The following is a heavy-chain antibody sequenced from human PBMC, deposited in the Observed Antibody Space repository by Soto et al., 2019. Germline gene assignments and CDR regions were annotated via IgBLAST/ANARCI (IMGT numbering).Heavy chain of an antibody. Sequence: GGSLRLSCAASGFNFSNYAMSWVRQAPGKGLEWVSAISGSGGGTYYADSVKGRFTISRDNSKNTLYLQMNSLRAEDTAVYYCAEFTGGGSRCQRPFDCWGLGTLVTV. CDR3: AEFTGGGSRCQRPFDC. CDR1: GFNFSNYA. V-gene: IGHV3-23*01. D-gene: IGHD2-15*01. CDR2: ISGSGGGT. J-gene: IGHJ4*02.